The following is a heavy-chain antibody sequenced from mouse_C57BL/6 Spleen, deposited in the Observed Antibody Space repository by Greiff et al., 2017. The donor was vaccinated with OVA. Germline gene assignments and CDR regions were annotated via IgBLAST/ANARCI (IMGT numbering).Heavy chain of an antibody. D-gene: IGHD2-4*01. J-gene: IGHJ4*01. CDR2: IHTNSGST. Sequence: QVQLQQPGAELVKPGASVKLSCKASGYTFTSYWMHWVKQRPGQGLEWIGMIHTNSGSTKYNEKFKSKATLTVDKSSCTAYMQLSSLTSEDSAVYYCARFDYDADYYAMDYWGQGTSVTVSS. CDR3: ARFDYDADYYAMDY. CDR1: GYTFTSYW. V-gene: IGHV1-64*01.